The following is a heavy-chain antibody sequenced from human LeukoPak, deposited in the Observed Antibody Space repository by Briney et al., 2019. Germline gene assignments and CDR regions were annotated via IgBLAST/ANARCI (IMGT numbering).Heavy chain of an antibody. D-gene: IGHD3-3*01. CDR1: GFTFGYYA. CDR2: IRSKAYGGTT. J-gene: IGHJ6*02. V-gene: IGHV3-49*04. CDR3: IRDPSITIFGVAGTLGMYV. Sequence: GGSLRLSSTAAGFTFGYYAMSWVRQAPGKGLEWVGFIRSKAYGGTTEYAASVKGRFTISKDDSKNIDYLRINSLKTDDTGVYCCIRDPSITIFGVAGTLGMYVWGQGTTVTVSS.